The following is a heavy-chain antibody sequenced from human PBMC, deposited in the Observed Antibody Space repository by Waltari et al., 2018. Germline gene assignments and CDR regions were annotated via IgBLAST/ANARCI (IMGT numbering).Heavy chain of an antibody. Sequence: QVQLQQSGPGLVKPSQTLSLTCAISGDSVSSNSAAWNWIRQSPSRGLEWLGRTYYRSKWYNDYAVSVKSRITINPDTSTSTAYMELRSLRSDDTAVYYCARDQTSYGDYDHHDAFDIWGQGTMVTVSS. V-gene: IGHV6-1*01. D-gene: IGHD4-17*01. CDR3: ARDQTSYGDYDHHDAFDI. CDR2: TYYRSKWYN. CDR1: GDSVSSNSAA. J-gene: IGHJ3*02.